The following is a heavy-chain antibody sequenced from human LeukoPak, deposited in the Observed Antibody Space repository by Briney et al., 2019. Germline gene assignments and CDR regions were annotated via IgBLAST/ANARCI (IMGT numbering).Heavy chain of an antibody. CDR1: GFTFSTFG. J-gene: IGHJ4*02. Sequence: GRSLRLSCAASGFTFSTFGMHWVRQAPDKGLEWVAVISYDGSNKYYGDSVKGRFTISRDNSKNTLYLQMNSLRAEDTAVYYCARGGPEWPLDYWGQGTLVTVSS. CDR3: ARGGPEWPLDY. CDR2: ISYDGSNK. V-gene: IGHV3-30*03. D-gene: IGHD3-3*01.